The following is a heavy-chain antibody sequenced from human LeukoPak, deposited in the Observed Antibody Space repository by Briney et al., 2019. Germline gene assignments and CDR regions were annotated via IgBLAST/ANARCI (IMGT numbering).Heavy chain of an antibody. J-gene: IGHJ4*02. CDR2: IRSKANNYTT. V-gene: IGHV3-73*01. CDR1: GFNFSDSA. Sequence: GGSLKLSCAASGFNFSDSAIHWVRQASGKGLEWVGRIRSKANNYTTSCAASLKGRFTISRDESQNTAYLQMNSLRSEDTAVYYCTRWPRGHYPFDYWGQGTLVTVSS. D-gene: IGHD3-10*01. CDR3: TRWPRGHYPFDY.